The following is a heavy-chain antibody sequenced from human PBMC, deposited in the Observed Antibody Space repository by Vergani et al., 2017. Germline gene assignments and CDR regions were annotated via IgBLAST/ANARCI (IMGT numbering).Heavy chain of an antibody. CDR1: GGTFSSYA. CDR2: IIPIFGTA. J-gene: IGHJ6*02. D-gene: IGHD1-26*01. CDR3: ARAKGGSYYGDYYYGMDV. V-gene: IGHV1-69*12. Sequence: QVQLVQSGAEVKKPGSSVKVSCKASGGTFSSYAISWVRQAPGQGLEWMGGIIPIFGTANYAQKFQGRVTITADESTSTAYMELSSLRSDDTAVYYCARAKGGSYYGDYYYGMDVWGQGTTVTVSS.